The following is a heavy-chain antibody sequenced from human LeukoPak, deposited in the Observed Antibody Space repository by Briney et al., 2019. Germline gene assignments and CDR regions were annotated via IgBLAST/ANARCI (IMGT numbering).Heavy chain of an antibody. V-gene: IGHV4-30-4*01. D-gene: IGHD3-10*01. CDR2: IYYSGST. J-gene: IGHJ3*02. Sequence: SETLSLTCTVSGGSISSGDYYWSWIRQPPGKGLEWIGYIYYSGSTYYNPSLKSRVTISVDTSKNQFSLKLSSVTAADTAVYYCARDLPDGSGSYYDPAPLGAFDIWGQGTMVTVSS. CDR3: ARDLPDGSGSYYDPAPLGAFDI. CDR1: GGSISSGDYY.